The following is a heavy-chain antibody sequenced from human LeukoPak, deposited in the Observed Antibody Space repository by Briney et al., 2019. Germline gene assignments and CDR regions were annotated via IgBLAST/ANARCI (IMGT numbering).Heavy chain of an antibody. CDR1: GYTFTIYG. J-gene: IGHJ4*02. D-gene: IGHD3-22*01. V-gene: IGHV1-18*01. CDR3: ARDHYDSSGYPHYYFDY. CDR2: ISAYNGNT. Sequence: GASVKVSCKASGYTFTIYGISWVRQAPGQGLEWMGWISAYNGNTNYAQKLQGRVTMTTDTSTSTAYMELRSLRSDDTAVYYCARDHYDSSGYPHYYFDYWGQGTLVTVSS.